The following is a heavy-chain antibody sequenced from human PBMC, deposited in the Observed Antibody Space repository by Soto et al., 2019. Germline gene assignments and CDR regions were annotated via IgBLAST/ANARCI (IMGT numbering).Heavy chain of an antibody. J-gene: IGHJ6*02. V-gene: IGHV3-30-3*01. D-gene: IGHD3-10*01. CDR1: GFTFSSYA. CDR2: ISYDGSNK. CDR3: ARVLGPPYYYGSGSYLPDYYYGMDV. Sequence: GGSLRLSCAASGFTFSSYAMHWVRQAPGKGLEWVAVISYDGSNKYYADSVKGRFTISRDNSKNTLYLQMNSLRAEDTAVYYCARVLGPPYYYGSGSYLPDYYYGMDVWGQGTTVTVYS.